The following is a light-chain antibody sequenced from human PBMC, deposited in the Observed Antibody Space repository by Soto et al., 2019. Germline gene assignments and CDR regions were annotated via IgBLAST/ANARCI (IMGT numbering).Light chain of an antibody. Sequence: EIVLTQSPGTLSLSPGERATLSCRASQSVSSSYLAWYQQKPGQAPRLLIYGASSRATGIPDRFSGGGAGTAFTLPSSRLEPEDSAVYYCQQYGSSGVTFGPGTKVDIK. CDR3: QQYGSSGVT. J-gene: IGKJ3*01. V-gene: IGKV3-20*01. CDR2: GAS. CDR1: QSVSSSY.